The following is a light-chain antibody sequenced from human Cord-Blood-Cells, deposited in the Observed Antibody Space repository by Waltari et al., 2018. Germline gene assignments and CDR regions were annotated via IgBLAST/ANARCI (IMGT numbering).Light chain of an antibody. Sequence: QSALTQPASVSGSPGQSITISCTGTSSDVGSYNLVSWYQQHPGKAPKLMIYEVSKRPSGVSNRFAGAKSGDTASLTSSGLQAEDEADYYGCSYAGSSTYVVFGGGTKLTVL. CDR1: SSDVGSYNL. CDR2: EVS. J-gene: IGLJ2*01. CDR3: CSYAGSSTYVV. V-gene: IGLV2-23*02.